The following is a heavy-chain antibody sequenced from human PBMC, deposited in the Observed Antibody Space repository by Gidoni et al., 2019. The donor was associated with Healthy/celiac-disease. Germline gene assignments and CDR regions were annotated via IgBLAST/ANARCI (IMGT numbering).Heavy chain of an antibody. CDR1: GGPITISSYY. Sequence: QLQLQESGPGLVKPSETLSLPCTVSGGPITISSYYWGWIRQPPGKGLEWIGSIYYSASTYYNPSLKSRVTISVDTSKNQFSLKLSSVTAADTAVYYCARSLSDFYYPLYYYYGMDVWGQGTTVTVSS. CDR2: IYYSAST. D-gene: IGHD2-21*02. V-gene: IGHV4-39*01. CDR3: ARSLSDFYYPLYYYYGMDV. J-gene: IGHJ6*02.